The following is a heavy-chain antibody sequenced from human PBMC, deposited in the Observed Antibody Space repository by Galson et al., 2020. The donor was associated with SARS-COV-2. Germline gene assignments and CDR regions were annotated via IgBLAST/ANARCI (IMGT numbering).Heavy chain of an antibody. D-gene: IGHD6-13*01. CDR3: ASKVEQQLVYYYYGMDV. J-gene: IGHJ6*02. CDR1: GGTFSSYA. Sequence: SVKVSCKASGGTFSSYAISWVRQAPGQGLEWMGGIIPIFGTANYAQKFQGRVTITADESTSIAYMELSSLRSEDTAVYYCASKVEQQLVYYYYGMDVWGQGTTVTVSS. CDR2: IIPIFGTA. V-gene: IGHV1-69*13.